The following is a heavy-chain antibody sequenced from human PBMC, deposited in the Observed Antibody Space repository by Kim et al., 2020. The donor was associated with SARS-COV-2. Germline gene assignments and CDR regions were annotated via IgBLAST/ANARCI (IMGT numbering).Heavy chain of an antibody. Sequence: GGSLRLSCAASGFTFSAYAISWVRQAPGKGLEWVSIIGSNGFSIYYGDSVKGRFTISRDNSKGTAYLQMDSLKDDDTALYYCARGATVVTRHLDYWGQG. CDR1: GFTFSAYA. V-gene: IGHV3-23*01. CDR3: ARGATVVTRHLDY. D-gene: IGHD2-21*02. J-gene: IGHJ4*02. CDR2: IGSNGFSI.